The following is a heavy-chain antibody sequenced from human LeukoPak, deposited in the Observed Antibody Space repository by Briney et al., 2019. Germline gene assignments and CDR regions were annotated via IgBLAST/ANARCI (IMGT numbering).Heavy chain of an antibody. CDR3: ARPPYGSGSYYIMDV. CDR2: ISSSSSYI. Sequence: GESLRLSYAASGFTFNTYAMSWVRQAPGKGLEWVSSISSSSSYIYYADSVKGRFTISRDNAKNSLYLQMNSLRAEDTAVYYCARPPYGSGSYYIMDVWGQGTTVTVSS. D-gene: IGHD3-10*01. CDR1: GFTFNTYA. J-gene: IGHJ6*02. V-gene: IGHV3-21*01.